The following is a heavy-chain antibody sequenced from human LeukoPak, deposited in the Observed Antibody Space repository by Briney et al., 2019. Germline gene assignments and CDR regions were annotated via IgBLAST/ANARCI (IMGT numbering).Heavy chain of an antibody. V-gene: IGHV4-34*01. Sequence: SETLSLTCAVYGGSFSGYYWSWIRQPPGKGLEWIGEINHSGSTNYNPSLKSRVTISVDTSKNQFSLKLSSVTAADTAVYSCARSRVRWGRAGAFDIWGQGTMVTVSS. CDR3: ARSRVRWGRAGAFDI. J-gene: IGHJ3*02. CDR2: INHSGST. CDR1: GGSFSGYY. D-gene: IGHD3-16*01.